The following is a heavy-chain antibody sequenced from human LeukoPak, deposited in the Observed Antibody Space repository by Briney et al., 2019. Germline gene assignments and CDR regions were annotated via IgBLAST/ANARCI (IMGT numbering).Heavy chain of an antibody. CDR3: AKEPPNYGSGSYFDY. J-gene: IGHJ4*02. V-gene: IGHV3-30*02. D-gene: IGHD3-10*01. CDR1: GFTFSSYG. Sequence: GGSLRLSCAASGFTFSSYGMHWVRQAPGKGLEWVAFIRYDGSNKYYADSVKGRFTISRDNSKNTLYLQMNSLRAEDTAVYYCAKEPPNYGSGSYFDYWGQGTLVTVSP. CDR2: IRYDGSNK.